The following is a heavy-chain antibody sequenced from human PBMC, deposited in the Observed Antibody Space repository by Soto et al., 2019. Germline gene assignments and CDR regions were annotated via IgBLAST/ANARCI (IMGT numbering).Heavy chain of an antibody. Sequence: QVQLVQSGAEVKKPGASVKVPCKASGYTFTSYDINWVRQATGQGLEWMGWMNPNSGNTGYAQKFQGRVTMTRNTSISTAYMELSSLRSEDTAVYYCARGSAYDFWSGYFNYNWFDPWGQGTLVTVSS. CDR1: GYTFTSYD. D-gene: IGHD3-3*01. CDR2: MNPNSGNT. J-gene: IGHJ5*02. CDR3: ARGSAYDFWSGYFNYNWFDP. V-gene: IGHV1-8*01.